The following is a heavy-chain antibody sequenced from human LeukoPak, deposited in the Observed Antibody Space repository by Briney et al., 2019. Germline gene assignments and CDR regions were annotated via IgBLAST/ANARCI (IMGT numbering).Heavy chain of an antibody. CDR3: ARDFSVVVAAMAYYFDY. D-gene: IGHD2-15*01. CDR1: GFTFSSYS. V-gene: IGHV3-21*01. J-gene: IGHJ4*02. Sequence: GGSLRLSCAASGFTFSSYSMNWVRQAPGKGLEWVSSISSSSSYIYYADSVKGRFTISRDNAKNSLYLQMNSLRAEDTAVYYCARDFSVVVAAMAYYFDYWGQGTLVTVSS. CDR2: ISSSSSYI.